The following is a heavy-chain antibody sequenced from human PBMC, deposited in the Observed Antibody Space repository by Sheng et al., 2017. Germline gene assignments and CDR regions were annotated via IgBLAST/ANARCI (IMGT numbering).Heavy chain of an antibody. CDR3: AYHDSSGYYPTGPIFQH. V-gene: IGHV1-18*01. CDR1: GYTFTSYG. J-gene: IGHJ1*01. D-gene: IGHD3-22*01. CDR2: ISAYNGNT. Sequence: QVQLVQSGAEVKKPGASVKVSCKASGYTFTSYGISWVRQAPGQGLEWMGWISAYNGNTNYAQKLQGRVTMTTDTSTSTAYMELRSLRSDDTAVYYCAYHDSSGYYPTGPIFQHWGQGTLVTVSS.